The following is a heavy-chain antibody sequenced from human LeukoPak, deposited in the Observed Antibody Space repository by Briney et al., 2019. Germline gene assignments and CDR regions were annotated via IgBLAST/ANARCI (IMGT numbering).Heavy chain of an antibody. J-gene: IGHJ4*02. CDR2: ISGSCSTI. Sequence: GGSLRLSCAASGFTFSNYEINWVRQAPGRGLEWISYISGSCSTIYYADSVKGRLTITRDNAKKSLYLQMNSLRGEDTAIYYWEKFWETHTDYGGGGPLVTVS. CDR3: EKFWETHTDY. D-gene: IGHD3-3*01. V-gene: IGHV3-48*03. CDR1: GFTFSNYE.